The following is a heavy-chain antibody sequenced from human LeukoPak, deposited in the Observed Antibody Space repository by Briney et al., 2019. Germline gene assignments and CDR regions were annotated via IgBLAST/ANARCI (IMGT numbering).Heavy chain of an antibody. J-gene: IGHJ5*02. CDR3: ARDSGTSGEVKFDP. CDR2: IYDGGST. D-gene: IGHD3-10*01. CDR1: GGSISNYY. Sequence: SETLSLTCTVSGGSISNYYWSWIRQPAGKTLEWIGRIYDGGSTNYNPSLKSRVTMSVDTSKNQISLKLKSVTAADTAVYYCARDSGTSGEVKFDPWGQGALVTVSS. V-gene: IGHV4-4*07.